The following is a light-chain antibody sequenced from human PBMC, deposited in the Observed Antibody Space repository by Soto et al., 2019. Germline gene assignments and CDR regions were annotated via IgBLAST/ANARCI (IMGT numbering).Light chain of an antibody. Sequence: QSALTQPPSVSGCPGQSVTISCSGTSSDVGSYNHVSWYQQAPGTAPKLMIYEVSNRPSGVPDRFSGSKSGNTASLTISGLQPEDEADYYCYSFTTSDTYVFGTGTKVTVL. CDR2: EVS. CDR1: SSDVGSYNH. J-gene: IGLJ1*01. V-gene: IGLV2-18*02. CDR3: YSFTTSDTYV.